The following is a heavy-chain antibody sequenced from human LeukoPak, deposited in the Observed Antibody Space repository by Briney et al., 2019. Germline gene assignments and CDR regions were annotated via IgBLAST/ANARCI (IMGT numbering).Heavy chain of an antibody. CDR1: GFTFSSYS. CDR3: ARDNHFYGSGSYYPGFDY. CDR2: ISSSSSYI. J-gene: IGHJ4*02. Sequence: GGPLRLSCAASGFTFSSYSMDWVRQAPGKGLEWVSSISSSSSYIYYADSVKGRFTISRDNAKNSLYLQMNSLRAEDTAVYYCARDNHFYGSGSYYPGFDYWGQGTLVTVSS. V-gene: IGHV3-21*01. D-gene: IGHD3-10*01.